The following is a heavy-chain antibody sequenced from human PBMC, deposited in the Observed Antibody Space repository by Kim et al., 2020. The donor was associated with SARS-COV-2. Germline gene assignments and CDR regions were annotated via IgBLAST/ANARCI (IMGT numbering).Heavy chain of an antibody. V-gene: IGHV1-3*01. J-gene: IGHJ6*03. CDR3: AREDRRVEFLNYYYYFDV. CDR1: GYTFTTYA. CDR2: IYAGNGKS. D-gene: IGHD2-15*01. Sequence: ASVKVSCKASGYTFTTYAIHWVRQAPGQGLEWMGWIYAGNGKSKYSEKFQGRVAITTDTSASTVHMELSSLRSEDTAVYYFAREDRRVEFLNYYYYFDVWGRGTTATVPS.